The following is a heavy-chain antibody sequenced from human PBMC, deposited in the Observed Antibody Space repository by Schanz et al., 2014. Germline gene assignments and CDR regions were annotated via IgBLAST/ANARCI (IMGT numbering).Heavy chain of an antibody. CDR3: TRSTLWSYDV. CDR1: GGSISSGVW. Sequence: QVQLQESGPGLVKPSGTLSLTCVVSGGSISSGVWWTWARQSPGKGLELIGEIFHRGTTNYNPSLESRVTISVDKSKTQSSLILRSMPAADTAVYYCTRSTLWSYDVWGRGTMVIVSS. D-gene: IGHD2-21*01. J-gene: IGHJ3*01. CDR2: IFHRGTT. V-gene: IGHV4-4*02.